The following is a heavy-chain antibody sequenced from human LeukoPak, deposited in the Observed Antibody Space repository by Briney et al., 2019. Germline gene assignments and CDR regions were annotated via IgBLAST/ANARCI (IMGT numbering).Heavy chain of an antibody. CDR3: ARDGDGDYVFSYYFDY. D-gene: IGHD4-17*01. CDR2: ISGDAGRT. CDR1: GFTFSSYG. V-gene: IGHV3-23*01. Sequence: PGGSLRLSCAASGFTFSSYGMNWVRQAPGKGLEWVSGISGDAGRTYYADSVKGRFTIYRDNSKNTLYLQMNSLRVEDTAVYYCARDGDGDYVFSYYFDYWGQGTLVTVSS. J-gene: IGHJ4*02.